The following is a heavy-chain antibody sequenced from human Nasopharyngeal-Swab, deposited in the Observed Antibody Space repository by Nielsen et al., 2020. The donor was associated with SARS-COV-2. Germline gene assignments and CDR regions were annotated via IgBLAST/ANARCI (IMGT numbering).Heavy chain of an antibody. CDR2: ISGSGDNT. V-gene: IGHV3-23*01. CDR3: AKDSGAGFCSAGTCFPTNH. J-gene: IGHJ5*02. Sequence: ESLKISRAVSGFTFTSYAINWVRQAPGKGMELVSGISGSGDNTYYADSVRGRLIISRDTSRNTLYLQMNSLRAEDTALYYCAKDSGAGFCSAGTCFPTNHWGRGTRVTVSS. CDR1: GFTFTSYA. D-gene: IGHD2-15*01.